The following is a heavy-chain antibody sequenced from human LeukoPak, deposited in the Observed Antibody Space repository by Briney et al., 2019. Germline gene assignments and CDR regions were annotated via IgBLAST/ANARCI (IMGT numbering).Heavy chain of an antibody. CDR2: INPNSGGT. CDR3: ARDRGSGSYLFWFDP. Sequence: ASVKVSCKASGYTFTGYYMHWVRQAPGQGLEWKGWINPNSGGTNYAQKFQGRVTLTRDTSISTAYMELSRLRSDDTAVYYCARDRGSGSYLFWFDPWGQGTLVTVSS. J-gene: IGHJ5*02. CDR1: GYTFTGYY. V-gene: IGHV1-2*02. D-gene: IGHD1-26*01.